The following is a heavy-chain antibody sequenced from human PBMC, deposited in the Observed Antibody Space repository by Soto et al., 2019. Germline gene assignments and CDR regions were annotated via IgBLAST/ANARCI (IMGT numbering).Heavy chain of an antibody. CDR3: TTSDQQLVPDFEH. D-gene: IGHD6-13*01. Sequence: EVQLVESGEGLVQPGGSRRLSCAASGFIFSNAWMNWVRQAPGKGLEWVGRIKRKTDGGTTYYAAPVKGRFTISRDDSQNTLYLQMVSLEIEDTAVYYCTTSDQQLVPDFEHWGQGALVTVSS. J-gene: IGHJ4*02. CDR2: IKRKTDGGTT. V-gene: IGHV3-15*07. CDR1: GFIFSNAW.